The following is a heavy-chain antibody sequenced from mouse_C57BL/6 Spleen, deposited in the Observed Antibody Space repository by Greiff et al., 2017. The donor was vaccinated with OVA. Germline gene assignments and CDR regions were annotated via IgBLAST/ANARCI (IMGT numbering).Heavy chain of an antibody. CDR1: GFTFSSYA. D-gene: IGHD1-1*01. CDR2: ISSGGDYI. Sequence: EVKLQESGEGLVKPGGSLKLSCAASGFTFSSYAMSWVRQTPEKRLEWVAYISSGGDYIYYADTVKGRFTISRDNARNTLYLQMSSLKSEDTAMYYCTRDGDYYGSSYLDYWGQGTTLTVSS. CDR3: TRDGDYYGSSYLDY. V-gene: IGHV5-9-1*02. J-gene: IGHJ2*01.